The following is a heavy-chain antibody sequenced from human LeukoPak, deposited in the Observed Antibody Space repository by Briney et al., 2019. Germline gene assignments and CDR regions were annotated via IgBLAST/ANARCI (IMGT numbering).Heavy chain of an antibody. CDR2: INPSGGST. J-gene: IGHJ6*02. V-gene: IGHV1-46*01. D-gene: IGHD6-13*01. Sequence: GASVKVSCKASGYTFTSYYMHWVRQAPGQGLEWMGIINPSGGSTSYAQKFQGRVTMTRDTSTSTVYMELSSLRSEDTAVYYCARDLPWQQLEAYYYGMDVWGQGTTVTVSS. CDR3: ARDLPWQQLEAYYYGMDV. CDR1: GYTFTSYY.